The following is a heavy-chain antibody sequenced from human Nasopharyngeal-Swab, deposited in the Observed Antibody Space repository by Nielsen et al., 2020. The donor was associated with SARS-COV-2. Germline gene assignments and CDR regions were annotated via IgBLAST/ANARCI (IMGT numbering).Heavy chain of an antibody. Sequence: WIRQPPGQGLEWIGYLYYSGSTYYNPSLKSRVTISVDTSKNQFSLKLSSVTAADTAVYYCAREGYCSGGSCYSGRPYYYYYMDVWGKGTTVTVSS. CDR3: AREGYCSGGSCYSGRPYYYYYMDV. J-gene: IGHJ6*03. CDR2: LYYSGST. V-gene: IGHV4-31*02. D-gene: IGHD2-15*01.